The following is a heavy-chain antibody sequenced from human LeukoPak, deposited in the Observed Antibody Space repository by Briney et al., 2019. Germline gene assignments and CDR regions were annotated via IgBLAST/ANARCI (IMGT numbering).Heavy chain of an antibody. CDR1: GFTFSSYS. J-gene: IGHJ4*02. D-gene: IGHD6-13*01. CDR3: ARDDIAAAGKDY. Sequence: GGSLRLSCAASGFTFSSYSMNWVRQAPGKGLEWVSSISSSSSYIYYADSVKGRFTISRDNSKNTLYLQMNSLRAEDTAVYYCARDDIAAAGKDYWGQGTLVTVSS. V-gene: IGHV3-21*01. CDR2: ISSSSSYI.